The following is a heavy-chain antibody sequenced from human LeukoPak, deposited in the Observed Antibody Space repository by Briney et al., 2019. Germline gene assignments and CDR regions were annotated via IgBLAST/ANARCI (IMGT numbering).Heavy chain of an antibody. J-gene: IGHJ4*02. V-gene: IGHV4-59*08. CDR2: IYYSGST. Sequence: SETLSLTCTVSGDSISSYYCSWIRQPPGKGLEWIGYIYYSGSTNYNPSLKSRVTISVDTSKNQFSLKLSCVTAADRAVYYFARSVLRYFDWLPTYYFDYWGQGTLVTVSS. D-gene: IGHD3-9*01. CDR3: ARSVLRYFDWLPTYYFDY. CDR1: GDSISSYY.